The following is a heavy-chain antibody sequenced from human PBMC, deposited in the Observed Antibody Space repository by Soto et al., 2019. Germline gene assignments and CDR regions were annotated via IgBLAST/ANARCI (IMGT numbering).Heavy chain of an antibody. Sequence: GGSLRLSCAASGFTFSSYAMTWVRQAPGKGLEWVSIISGSGGDTYYADSVKGRFSISRDNSKNTLYLQMNSLRAEDTAVYFCAKALYGSSSPYYYGMDVWGQGTTVTVSS. CDR1: GFTFSSYA. J-gene: IGHJ6*02. V-gene: IGHV3-23*01. CDR3: AKALYGSSSPYYYGMDV. CDR2: ISGSGGDT. D-gene: IGHD6-6*01.